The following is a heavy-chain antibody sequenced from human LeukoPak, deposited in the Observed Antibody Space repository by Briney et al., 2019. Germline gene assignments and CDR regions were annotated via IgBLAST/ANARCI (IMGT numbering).Heavy chain of an antibody. Sequence: GGSLRLSCTASGFSSGFSFSDFEVDWVRQAPGTGLEWVSYISTRGSYIYYADSVEGRFTIFRDNAKNSLYLQMTSLRAEDTAVYYCVPHYDSTNYYFDYWGQGTLVTVSS. V-gene: IGHV3-48*03. J-gene: IGHJ4*02. CDR2: ISTRGSYI. CDR3: VPHYDSTNYYFDY. CDR1: GFSSGFSFSDFE. D-gene: IGHD3-22*01.